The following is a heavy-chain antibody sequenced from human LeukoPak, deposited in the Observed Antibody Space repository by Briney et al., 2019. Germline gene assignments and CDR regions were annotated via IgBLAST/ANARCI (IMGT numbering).Heavy chain of an antibody. CDR3: AKAVRELLFPDYFDY. Sequence: GGSLRLSCTASGFTFRNYAMSWVRRAPGKGLEWVSAISGSGGASDYADSVKGRFTVSKDISKNTWYLQMNSLRAEDTAVYYCAKAVRELLFPDYFDYWGQGILVTVSS. J-gene: IGHJ4*02. D-gene: IGHD1-26*01. V-gene: IGHV3-23*01. CDR2: ISGSGGAS. CDR1: GFTFRNYA.